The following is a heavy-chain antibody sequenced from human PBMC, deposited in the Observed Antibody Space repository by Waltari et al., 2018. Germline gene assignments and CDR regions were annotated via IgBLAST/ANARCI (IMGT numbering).Heavy chain of an antibody. CDR2: INHSGST. V-gene: IGHV4-34*01. J-gene: IGHJ3*02. Sequence: QVQLQLWGAGLLKPSETLSLTCAVYGGSFSGYYWSWIRQPPGKGLEWIGEINHSGSTNYNPSLKSRVTISVDTSKNQFSLKLSSVTAADTAVYYCARVGCSSTSCYNAFDIWGQGTMVTVSS. CDR3: ARVGCSSTSCYNAFDI. D-gene: IGHD2-2*02. CDR1: GGSFSGYY.